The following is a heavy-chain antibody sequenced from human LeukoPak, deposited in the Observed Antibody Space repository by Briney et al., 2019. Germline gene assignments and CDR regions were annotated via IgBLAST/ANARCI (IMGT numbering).Heavy chain of an antibody. D-gene: IGHD5-12*01. Sequence: PGGSLRLSCVASGFSFSTYNMNWVRQAPGKSLEWVSSITNSGGGTFYADSVKGRCSISRDNSENTLYLQLNSLRPEDTAIYFCAKAVAGYYYMDVWGKGTTVTVSS. CDR1: GFSFSTYN. J-gene: IGHJ6*03. CDR2: ITNSGGGT. V-gene: IGHV3-23*05. CDR3: AKAVAGYYYMDV.